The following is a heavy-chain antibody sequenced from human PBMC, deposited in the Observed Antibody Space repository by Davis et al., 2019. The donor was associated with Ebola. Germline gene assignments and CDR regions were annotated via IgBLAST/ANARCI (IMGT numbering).Heavy chain of an antibody. J-gene: IGHJ5*02. D-gene: IGHD2-15*01. Sequence: MPSETLSLTCAVYGGSFSSSYWSWIRQPPGKGLVWIGTINQSGSTNYNPSLKSRVSISIDSSKNQFSLKLSSVTAADTAIYFCARRQRYCGGGSCNNWFDPWDQGTLVTVSS. CDR2: INQSGST. CDR3: ARRQRYCGGGSCNNWFDP. V-gene: IGHV4-34*01. CDR1: GGSFSSSY.